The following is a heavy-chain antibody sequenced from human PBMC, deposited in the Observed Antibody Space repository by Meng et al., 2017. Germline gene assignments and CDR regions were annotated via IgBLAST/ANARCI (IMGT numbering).Heavy chain of an antibody. CDR2: INHSGST. V-gene: IGHV4-34*01. CDR3: ARGLVGFYNWYDP. CDR1: GGSFSGYY. Sequence: GSLRLSCAVYGGSFSGYYWSWIRQPPGKGLEWIGEINHSGSTNYNPSLKSRVTISVDTSKNQFSLKLSSVTAADTAVYYCARGLVGFYNWYDPCGQGILTVSS. D-gene: IGHD2-8*02. J-gene: IGHJ5*02.